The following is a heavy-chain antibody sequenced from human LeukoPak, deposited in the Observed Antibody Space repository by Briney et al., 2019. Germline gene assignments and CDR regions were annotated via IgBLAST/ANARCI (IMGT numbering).Heavy chain of an antibody. Sequence: SETLSLTCTVSGGSISSSSYYWGWIRQPPGKGLEWIGSIYYSGSTYYNPSLKSRVTISVYTSKNQFSLKLSSVTAADTAVYYCARVYYDFWKNYFDYWGQGTLVTVSS. D-gene: IGHD3-3*01. J-gene: IGHJ4*02. CDR3: ARVYYDFWKNYFDY. CDR2: IYYSGST. V-gene: IGHV4-39*01. CDR1: GGSISSSSYY.